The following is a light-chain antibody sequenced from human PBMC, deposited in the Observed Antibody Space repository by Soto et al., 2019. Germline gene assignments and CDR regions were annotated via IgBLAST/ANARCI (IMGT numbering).Light chain of an antibody. CDR3: MQSTQLPPT. CDR2: EVS. Sequence: DVVMTQTPLSLSVAPGQPASISCKSSRSLLHITGETFLFWYLQKPGQSPQLLIYEVSTRVSGVPDRFSGSGSGTDFTLEISRVETDDVGIYYCMQSTQLPPTFGQGTQLEIK. J-gene: IGKJ5*01. CDR1: RSLLHITGETF. V-gene: IGKV2D-29*02.